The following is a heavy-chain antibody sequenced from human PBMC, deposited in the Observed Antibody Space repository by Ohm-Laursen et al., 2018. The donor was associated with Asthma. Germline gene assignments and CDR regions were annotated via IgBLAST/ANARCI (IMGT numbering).Heavy chain of an antibody. CDR2: IKQDGTEE. V-gene: IGHV3-7*01. D-gene: IGHD6-6*01. Sequence: GSLRLSCAASGFTFSSYGMHWVRQAPGKGLEWVANIKQDGTEEFYVDSVKGRFTISRDNAKNLLFLEMINLRAEDTAVYYCATSRRLGYWGQGTLVTVSS. CDR1: GFTFSSYG. J-gene: IGHJ4*02. CDR3: ATSRRLGY.